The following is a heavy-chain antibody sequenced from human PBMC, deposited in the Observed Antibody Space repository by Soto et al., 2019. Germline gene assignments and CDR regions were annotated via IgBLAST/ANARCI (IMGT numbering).Heavy chain of an antibody. Sequence: SETLSLTCTVSNDSIGSSYYWGWIRQPPGKGLEWIGSIYYSGSTYYNPSLKSRVTISVDTSKNQFSLKLSSVTAADTAVYYCASITAMVTHFDYLGQGNLVTAPQ. D-gene: IGHD5-18*01. CDR1: NDSIGSSYY. CDR2: IYYSGST. J-gene: IGHJ4*02. CDR3: ASITAMVTHFDY. V-gene: IGHV4-39*01.